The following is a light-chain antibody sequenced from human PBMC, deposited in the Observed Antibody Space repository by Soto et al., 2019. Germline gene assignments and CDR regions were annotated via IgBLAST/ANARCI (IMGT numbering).Light chain of an antibody. Sequence: QSALTQPPSASGSPGQSVTISCTGTSNDVGAYNFVSWYQQHPGKAPKVMIYEVSKRPSGVPDRFSGSKSGNTASLTVSGLQPEDEADYYCSSYAGSSNLVFGGGTKVTVL. V-gene: IGLV2-8*01. CDR3: SSYAGSSNLV. CDR1: SNDVGAYNF. J-gene: IGLJ2*01. CDR2: EVS.